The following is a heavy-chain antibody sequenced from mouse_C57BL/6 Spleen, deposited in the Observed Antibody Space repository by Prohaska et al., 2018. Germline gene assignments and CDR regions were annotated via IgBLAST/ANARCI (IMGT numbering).Heavy chain of an antibody. J-gene: IGHJ1*03. D-gene: IGHD1-1*01. CDR2: ISDGGSYT. CDR3: ARVYGSSDDRYFDD. CDR1: GFTFSSYA. Sequence: VQLVESWGGLVTPAFSLQLLCASSGFTFSSYAMSWVCHTPEKWLYCVATISDGGSYTYYPDNVKGRFTISRDNAKNNQYLKMSHLKSKDTAMYYCARVYGSSDDRYFDDWGTGTTVTVSS. V-gene: IGHV5-4*01.